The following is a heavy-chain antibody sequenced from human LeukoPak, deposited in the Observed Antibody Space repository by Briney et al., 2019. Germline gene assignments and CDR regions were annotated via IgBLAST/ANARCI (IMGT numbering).Heavy chain of an antibody. V-gene: IGHV1-2*02. J-gene: IGHJ4*02. D-gene: IGHD3-3*01. CDR1: GYTFTGYY. Sequence: GASVKVSCKASGYTFTGYYMHWVRQAPGQGLEWMGWINPNSGGTNYAQKFQGGVTMTRDTSISTAYMELSRLRSDDTAVYYCARSSRFLEWLYGYWGQGTLVTVSS. CDR2: INPNSGGT. CDR3: ARSSRFLEWLYGY.